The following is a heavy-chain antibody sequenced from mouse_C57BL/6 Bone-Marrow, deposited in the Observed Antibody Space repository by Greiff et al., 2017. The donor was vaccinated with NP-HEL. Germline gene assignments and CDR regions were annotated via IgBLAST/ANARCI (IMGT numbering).Heavy chain of an antibody. Sequence: QVQLQQPGAELVKPGASVKLSCKASGYTFTSYWMQWVKQRPGQGLEWIGEIDPSDSYTNYNQKFKGKATLTVDTSSSTAYMQLSSLTSEDSAVYYCARERVYSYWGQGTTLTVSS. J-gene: IGHJ2*01. CDR1: GYTFTSYW. V-gene: IGHV1-50*01. CDR3: ARERVYSY. D-gene: IGHD1-1*01. CDR2: IDPSDSYT.